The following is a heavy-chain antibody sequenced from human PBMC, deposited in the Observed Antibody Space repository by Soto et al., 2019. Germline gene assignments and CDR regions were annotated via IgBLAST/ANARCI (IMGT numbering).Heavy chain of an antibody. Sequence: QVQLQESGPGLVNPSETLSLTCTVSGGSISSYYWSWIRQPPGEGLEWIGYIIYSGSTNYNPSLKSRVTISVDTSKNQFSLNLSSVTAADTAVYYCARGQFWSGSGGGWFDPWGQGTLVTVSS. CDR3: ARGQFWSGSGGGWFDP. V-gene: IGHV4-59*01. CDR1: GGSISSYY. J-gene: IGHJ5*02. CDR2: IIYSGST. D-gene: IGHD3-3*01.